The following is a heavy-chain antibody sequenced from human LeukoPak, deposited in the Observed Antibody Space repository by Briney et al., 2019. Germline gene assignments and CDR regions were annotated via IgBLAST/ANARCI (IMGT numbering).Heavy chain of an antibody. J-gene: IGHJ4*02. CDR1: GDSISSSNYY. V-gene: IGHV4-39*01. Sequence: SETLSLTCTASGDSISSSNYYWGWIRQPPGKGLEWIGNIHYSGSTYYNPSLKSRVTISVDTSKNQFSLKLSSVTAADTAVYYCARRGWMVGYYFDYWGQGTLVTVSS. CDR2: IHYSGST. CDR3: ARRGWMVGYYFDY. D-gene: IGHD3-10*01.